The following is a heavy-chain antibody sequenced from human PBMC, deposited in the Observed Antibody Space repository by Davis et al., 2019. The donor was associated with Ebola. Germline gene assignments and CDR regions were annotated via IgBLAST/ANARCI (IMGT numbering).Heavy chain of an antibody. D-gene: IGHD3-9*01. CDR1: GGTFSSYA. CDR3: AGDNEHYDILTGYYRGGPYNWFDP. Sequence: SVKVSCKASGGTFSSYAISWVRQAPGQGLEWMGRIIPILGIANYAQKFQGRVTITADKSTSKAYMELSSLRSEDTAVYSCAGDNEHYDILTGYYRGGPYNWFDPWGQGTLVTVSS. V-gene: IGHV1-69*04. CDR2: IIPILGIA. J-gene: IGHJ5*02.